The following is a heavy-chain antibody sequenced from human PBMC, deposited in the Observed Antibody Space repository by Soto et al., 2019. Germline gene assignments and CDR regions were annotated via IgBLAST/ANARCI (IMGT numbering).Heavy chain of an antibody. J-gene: IGHJ6*02. D-gene: IGHD3-22*01. CDR3: ASHYDSSSYYYYYGMDV. CDR2: IIPIFGTA. Sequence: SVKVSCKASGGTSSSYAISWVRQAPGQGLEWMGGIIPIFGTADYAQKFQGRVTITADESTSTAYMELSSLRSEDTAVYYCASHYDSSSYYYYYGMDVWGQGTTVTVSS. CDR1: GGTSSSYA. V-gene: IGHV1-69*13.